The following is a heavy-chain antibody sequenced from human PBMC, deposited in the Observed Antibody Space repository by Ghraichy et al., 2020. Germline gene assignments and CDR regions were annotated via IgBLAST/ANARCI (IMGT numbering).Heavy chain of an antibody. CDR1: GGSISSYY. CDR3: ARDGGYYYGSGSYWGYGMGV. J-gene: IGHJ6*02. D-gene: IGHD3-10*01. V-gene: IGHV4-59*01. CDR2: IYYSGST. Sequence: ESLNISCTVSGGSISSYYWSWIRQPPGKGLEWIGYIYYSGSTNYNPSLKSRVTISVDTSKNQFSLKLSSVTAADTAVYYCARDGGYYYGSGSYWGYGMGVWGQGTTVTVSS.